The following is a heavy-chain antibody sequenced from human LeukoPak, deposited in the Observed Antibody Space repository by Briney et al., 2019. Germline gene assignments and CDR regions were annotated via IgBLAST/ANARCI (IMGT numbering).Heavy chain of an antibody. J-gene: IGHJ6*03. Sequence: PSETLSLTCTVSGGSIISYYWSWIRQPPGKGLEWIGYIYYSGSTNYNPSLKSRVTISLDTSKNQFSLKLSSVTAADTAVYYCARRTPSSYYYYMDVWGKGTTVTVSS. CDR2: IYYSGST. D-gene: IGHD4-23*01. CDR1: GGSIISYY. V-gene: IGHV4-59*01. CDR3: ARRTPSSYYYYMDV.